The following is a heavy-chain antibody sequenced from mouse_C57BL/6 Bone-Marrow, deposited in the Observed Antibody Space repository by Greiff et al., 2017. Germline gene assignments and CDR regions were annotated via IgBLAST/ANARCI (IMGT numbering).Heavy chain of an antibody. D-gene: IGHD2-2*01. Sequence: QVQLQQSGAELVRPGASVTLSCKASGYTFTDYEMHWVKQTPVHGLEWIGAIDPETGGTAYNQKFKGKAILTADKSSSTAYMELSLTSEDSAVYYCTGGYPFDYWGQGTTLTVSS. CDR3: TGGYPFDY. CDR1: GYTFTDYE. CDR2: IDPETGGT. J-gene: IGHJ2*01. V-gene: IGHV1-15*01.